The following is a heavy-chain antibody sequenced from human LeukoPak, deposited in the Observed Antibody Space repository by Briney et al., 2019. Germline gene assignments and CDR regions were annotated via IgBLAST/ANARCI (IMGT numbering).Heavy chain of an antibody. V-gene: IGHV3-15*01. J-gene: IGHJ4*02. CDR1: GFTFSNAW. Sequence: GGSLRLSCAASGFTFSNAWMSWVRQAPGKGLEWVGRIKSKTDGGTTDYAAPVKGRFNISRDDSKNTLYLQMNSLKTEDTAVYYCTTDFGPYCSGGSCYYFDYWGQGTLVTVSS. CDR3: TTDFGPYCSGGSCYYFDY. D-gene: IGHD2-15*01. CDR2: IKSKTDGGTT.